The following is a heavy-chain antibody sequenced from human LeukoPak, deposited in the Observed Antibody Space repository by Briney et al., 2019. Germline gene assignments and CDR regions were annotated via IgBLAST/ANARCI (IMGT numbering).Heavy chain of an antibody. Sequence: KPSETLSLTCTVSCGSISSHYWSWIRQPPGGGLEWIGYIYTSGSTNYNPSLKSRVTISVDTSKNQFSLNLSSVTAADTAVYYCARHWVAAAGYFDYWGQGTLVIVSS. D-gene: IGHD6-13*01. CDR2: IYTSGST. J-gene: IGHJ4*02. V-gene: IGHV4-4*09. CDR3: ARHWVAAAGYFDY. CDR1: CGSISSHY.